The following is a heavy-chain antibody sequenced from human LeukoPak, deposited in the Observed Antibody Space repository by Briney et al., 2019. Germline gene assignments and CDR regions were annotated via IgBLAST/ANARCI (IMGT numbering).Heavy chain of an antibody. CDR3: ARVIHDCSGGSCYGLYYYYGMDV. V-gene: IGHV7-4-1*02. CDR1: GYTFTSYA. D-gene: IGHD2-15*01. J-gene: IGHJ6*02. Sequence: ASVKVSCKASGYTFTSYAMNWVRQAPGQGLEWMGWINTNTGNPTYAQGFTGRFVFSLDTSVSTAYLQISSLKAEDTAVYYCARVIHDCSGGSCYGLYYYYGMDVWGQGTTVTVSS. CDR2: INTNTGNP.